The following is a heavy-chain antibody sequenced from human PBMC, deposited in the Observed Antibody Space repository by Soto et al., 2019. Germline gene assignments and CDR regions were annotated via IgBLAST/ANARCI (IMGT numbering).Heavy chain of an antibody. CDR3: ARGRLGEFSTLGY. CDR2: IYYSGNS. Sequence: QVQLQESGPRLVKASETLSLTCTVSGDSINYYYWSWIRQSPGKGLEWIGYIYYSGNSKTNPSFKSPVTISVDTSQNHLALELSTLTPADTAVYYCARGRLGEFSTLGYWGQGMLVTVSS. V-gene: IGHV4-59*12. J-gene: IGHJ4*02. CDR1: GDSINYYY. D-gene: IGHD3-16*02.